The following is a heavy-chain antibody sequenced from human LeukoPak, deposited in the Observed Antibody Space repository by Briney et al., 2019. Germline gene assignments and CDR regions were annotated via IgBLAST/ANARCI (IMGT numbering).Heavy chain of an antibody. CDR2: IVVGSGNT. D-gene: IGHD3-10*01. Sequence: SVKVSCKASGFTFTSSAMQWVRQARGQRLEWIGWIVVGSGNTNYAQKFQERVTITRDMSTSTAYMELSSLRSEDTAVYYCAAAPNPYGSGSYGGDYWGQGTLVTVSS. J-gene: IGHJ4*02. V-gene: IGHV1-58*02. CDR3: AAAPNPYGSGSYGGDY. CDR1: GFTFTSSA.